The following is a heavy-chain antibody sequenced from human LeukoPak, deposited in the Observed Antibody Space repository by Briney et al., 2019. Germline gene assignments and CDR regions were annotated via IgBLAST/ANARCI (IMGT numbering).Heavy chain of an antibody. J-gene: IGHJ4*02. CDR3: ARGYGGNSAFYY. D-gene: IGHD4-23*01. CDR2: ISYDGSNK. CDR1: GFTFSSYA. Sequence: GGSLGLSCAASGFTFSSYAMHWVRQAPGKGLEWVAVISYDGSNKYYADSVKGRFTISRDNSKNTLYLQMNSLRAEDTAVYYCARGYGGNSAFYYWGQGTLVTVSS. V-gene: IGHV3-30-3*01.